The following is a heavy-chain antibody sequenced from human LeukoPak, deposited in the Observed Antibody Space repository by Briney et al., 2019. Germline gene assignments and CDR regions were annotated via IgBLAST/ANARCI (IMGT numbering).Heavy chain of an antibody. CDR3: AKGYYYDSSGAFDI. J-gene: IGHJ3*02. CDR1: GFTFSSYA. V-gene: IGHV3-23*01. D-gene: IGHD3-22*01. CDR2: FSSSGGGGSGGRT. Sequence: PGGSLRLSCAASGFTFSSYAMSWVRLAPGKGLEWVSTFSSSGGGGSGGRTFYADSVKGRFTISRDNSKNSLYLQMNSLRAEDTALYYCAKGYYYDSSGAFDIWGQGTMVTVSS.